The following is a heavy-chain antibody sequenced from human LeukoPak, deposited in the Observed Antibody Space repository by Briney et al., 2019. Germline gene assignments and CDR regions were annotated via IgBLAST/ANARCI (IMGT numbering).Heavy chain of an antibody. CDR2: IYYSGST. V-gene: IGHV4-39*01. CDR1: GGSISSSSYY. J-gene: IGHJ6*03. Sequence: SETLSLTCTVSGGSISSSSYYWGWIRQPPGKGLEWIGSIYYSGSTYYNPSLKSRVTISVDTSKTQFSLKLSSVTAADTAVYYGARPGNYYYYYMDVWGKGTTVTVSS. CDR3: ARPGNYYYYYMDV.